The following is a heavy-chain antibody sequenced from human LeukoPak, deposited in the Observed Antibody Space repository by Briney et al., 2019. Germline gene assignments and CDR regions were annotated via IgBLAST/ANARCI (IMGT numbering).Heavy chain of an antibody. D-gene: IGHD3-10*01. CDR3: ARAPRITMVRGVPSGYYYYGMDV. CDR2: NNHRGNT. V-gene: IGHV4-34*01. J-gene: IGHJ6*02. CDR1: GVSFSVHH. Sequence: ETLSLTCALYGVSFSVHHGSGIPQPPGRGREGIGENNHRGNTNYNPSLKSRVTISVDTSKNQFSLKLSSVTDADTAVYYCARAPRITMVRGVPSGYYYYGMDVWGQGTTVTVSS.